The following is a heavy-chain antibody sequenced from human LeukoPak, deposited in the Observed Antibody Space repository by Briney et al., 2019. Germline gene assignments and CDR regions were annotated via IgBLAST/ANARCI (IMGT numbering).Heavy chain of an antibody. D-gene: IGHD1-26*01. CDR2: ISSSSSYI. Sequence: GGSLRLSCAASGFTFSSYSMNWVRQAPGKGLEWVSSISSSSSYIYYADSVKGRFTIPRDNAKNSLYLQMNSLRAEDTAVYYCASSPGGSYHFDYWGQGTLVTVSS. CDR3: ASSPGGSYHFDY. V-gene: IGHV3-21*01. CDR1: GFTFSSYS. J-gene: IGHJ4*02.